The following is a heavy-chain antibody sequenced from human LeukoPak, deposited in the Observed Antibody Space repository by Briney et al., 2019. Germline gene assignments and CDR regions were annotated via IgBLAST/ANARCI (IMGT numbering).Heavy chain of an antibody. CDR1: GGTFSRYT. D-gene: IGHD3-3*01. CDR2: IIPILGIA. CDR3: ARVGESNYDFWSGYYYNWFDP. J-gene: IGHJ5*02. V-gene: IGHV1-69*02. Sequence: ASVKVSCKASGGTFSRYTISWVRQAPGQGLEWMGRIIPILGIANYAQKFQGRVTITADKSTSTAYMELSSLRSEDTAVYYCARVGESNYDFWSGYYYNWFDPWGQGTLVTVSS.